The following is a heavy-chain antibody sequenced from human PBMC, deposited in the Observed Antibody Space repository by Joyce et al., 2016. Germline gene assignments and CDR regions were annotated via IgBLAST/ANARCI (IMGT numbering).Heavy chain of an antibody. CDR2: IYYSGST. D-gene: IGHD7-27*01. CDR1: GGSISIHY. J-gene: IGHJ6*02. V-gene: IGHV4-59*11. CDR3: ARGLGTPYGMDV. Sequence: QVQLQESGPGLVKPSETLSLTCTVSGGSISIHYWSWIRQPPGKRLEWIGYIYYSGSTNYNPSLKSRVTISVDTSKNQFSLKLRSVSAADTAVYYWARGLGTPYGMDVWGQGTTVTVSS.